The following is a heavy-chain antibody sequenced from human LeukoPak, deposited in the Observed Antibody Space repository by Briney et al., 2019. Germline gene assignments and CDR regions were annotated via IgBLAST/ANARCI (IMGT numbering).Heavy chain of an antibody. Sequence: GSLRPSCAAPGFNFSSYSLNWVRPAPGEGLEWVSSISSSSSYIYYADSVKGRFTISRDNAKNSLYLQMNSLRAEDTAVYYCARDGSGYDPFDYWGQGTLVTVSS. J-gene: IGHJ4*02. D-gene: IGHD5-12*01. CDR2: ISSSSSYI. CDR3: ARDGSGYDPFDY. V-gene: IGHV3-21*01. CDR1: GFNFSSYS.